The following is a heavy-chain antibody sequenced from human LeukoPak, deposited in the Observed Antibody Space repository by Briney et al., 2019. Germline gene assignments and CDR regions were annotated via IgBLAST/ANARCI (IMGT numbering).Heavy chain of an antibody. CDR3: ARDHYHKIHSVMVTAPDY. CDR1: GYTFTSYY. V-gene: IGHV1-46*01. Sequence: ASVKVSCKASGYTFTSYYMHWVRQAPGGGLEWMGIINPTGGSTSYAQKFQGRVTMTRDTSTSTVYMELSSLRSEDTAVYYCARDHYHKIHSVMVTAPDYWGQGTLVIVSS. J-gene: IGHJ4*02. D-gene: IGHD2-21*02. CDR2: INPTGGST.